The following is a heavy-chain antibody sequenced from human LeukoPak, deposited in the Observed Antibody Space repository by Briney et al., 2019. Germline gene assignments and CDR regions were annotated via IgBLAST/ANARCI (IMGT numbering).Heavy chain of an antibody. J-gene: IGHJ3*02. D-gene: IGHD3-22*01. Sequence: SGTLSLTCTVSGGSISSGGYYWSWIRQHPGKGLEWIGYIYYSGSTYYNPSLKSRVTISVDTSKNQFSLKLSSVTAADTAVYYCARDAPYYYDSSGSDAFDIWGQGTMVTVSS. CDR2: IYYSGST. CDR3: ARDAPYYYDSSGSDAFDI. V-gene: IGHV4-31*03. CDR1: GGSISSGGYY.